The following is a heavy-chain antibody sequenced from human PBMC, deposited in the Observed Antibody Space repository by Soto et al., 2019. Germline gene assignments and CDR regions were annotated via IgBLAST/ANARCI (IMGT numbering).Heavy chain of an antibody. V-gene: IGHV1-2*04. D-gene: IGHD6-13*01. CDR1: GYTFTGYY. CDR3: ARGSSSWYSTAAYYFDY. Sequence: ASVKVSCKASGYTFTGYYMHWVRQAPGQGLEWMGWINPNSGGTNYAQKFQGWVTMTRDTSISTAYMELSRLRSDDTAVYYCARGSSSWYSTAAYYFDYWGQGTLVTVSS. CDR2: INPNSGGT. J-gene: IGHJ4*02.